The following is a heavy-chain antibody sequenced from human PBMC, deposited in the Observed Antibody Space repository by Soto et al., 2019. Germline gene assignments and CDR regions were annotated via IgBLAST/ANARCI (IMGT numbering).Heavy chain of an antibody. CDR2: ISAYNGNT. CDR3: ARDLSGYGDYLDCLDP. D-gene: IGHD4-17*01. Sequence: ASVKVSCKASGYTFTSYGISWVRQAPGQGLEWLGWISAYNGNTNYAQKLQGRVTMTTDISTSTAYMELRSLRSDDTAVYYCARDLSGYGDYLDCLDPWGQGTLVTVSS. CDR1: GYTFTSYG. J-gene: IGHJ5*02. V-gene: IGHV1-18*01.